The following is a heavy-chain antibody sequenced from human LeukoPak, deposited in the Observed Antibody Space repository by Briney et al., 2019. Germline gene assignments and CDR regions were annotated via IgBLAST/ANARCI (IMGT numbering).Heavy chain of an antibody. V-gene: IGHV3-20*04. CDR1: GFTFDDYA. CDR3: ARDGLRRPPTPYCGGDCPLDY. CDR2: TNWVGGRT. J-gene: IGHJ4*02. Sequence: GRSLRLSCAASGFTFDDYAMSWVRQTPGKGLEWGSGTNWVGGRTGYADSVKGRFTISRDNAKNSLYLQMNSLRVEDTAMYYCARDGLRRPPTPYCGGDCPLDYWGQGTLVSVSS. D-gene: IGHD2-21*02.